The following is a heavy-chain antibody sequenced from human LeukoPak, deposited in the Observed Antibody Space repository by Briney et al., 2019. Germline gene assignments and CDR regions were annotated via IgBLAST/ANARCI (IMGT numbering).Heavy chain of an antibody. Sequence: GGSLRLSCTASTFTLNNYWMSWVRQAPGKGLEWVANIKQDGSEKYYVDSVKGRFTISRDNAKNSLYLQMNSLRAEDTAVYYCASRAVYTGSLSAFDYWGQGTLVTVSS. V-gene: IGHV3-7*05. CDR1: TFTLNNYW. CDR2: IKQDGSEK. CDR3: ASRAVYTGSLSAFDY. J-gene: IGHJ4*02. D-gene: IGHD2-15*01.